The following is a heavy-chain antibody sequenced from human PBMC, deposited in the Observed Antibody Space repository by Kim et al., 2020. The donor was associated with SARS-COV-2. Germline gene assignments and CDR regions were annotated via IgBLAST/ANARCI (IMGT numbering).Heavy chain of an antibody. CDR3: SKSRGGFSFGKIDY. J-gene: IGHJ4*01. Sequence: GGSLRLSCAASGFSFNNFAMHWVRQAPGKGLEWVSSITGSGGTTYYADSVKGRSTVSRDNSKNTLYLQMNSLRPEDTAIYYCSKSRGGFSFGKIDYWGHGTLVTVSS. V-gene: IGHV3-23*01. D-gene: IGHD5-12*01. CDR2: ITGSGGTT. CDR1: GFSFNNFA.